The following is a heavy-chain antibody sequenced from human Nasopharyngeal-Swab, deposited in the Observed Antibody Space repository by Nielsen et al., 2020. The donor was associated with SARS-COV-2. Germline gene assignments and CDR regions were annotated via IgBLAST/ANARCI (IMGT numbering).Heavy chain of an antibody. CDR2: ISNDGSDN. V-gene: IGHV3-30*03. CDR1: GFTFSSYA. J-gene: IGHJ6*03. D-gene: IGHD1-26*01. CDR3: ARADRGGSYFSQYYYYMDV. Sequence: GGSLRLSCATSGFTFSSYAMHWVRQAPGKGLEWVAVISNDGSDNFYADSVKGRFSISRDTSRSAVYLQMNSLRAEDTALYYCARADRGGSYFSQYYYYMDVWGTGTTVTVSS.